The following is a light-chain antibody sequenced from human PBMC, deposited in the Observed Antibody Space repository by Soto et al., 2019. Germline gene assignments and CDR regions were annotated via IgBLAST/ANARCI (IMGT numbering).Light chain of an antibody. CDR3: QQYNNGSPT. J-gene: IGKJ1*01. CDR2: DAS. V-gene: IGKV1-5*01. CDR1: QRVSSR. Sequence: DIQMTQSPATLSASAGDRATITCRASQRVSSRLAWYQQNPGKAPKLLIYDASTMGTGIPARFSGSGSGTEFTLTISSLQPDDFASYYCQQYNNGSPTFGQGTKVEIK.